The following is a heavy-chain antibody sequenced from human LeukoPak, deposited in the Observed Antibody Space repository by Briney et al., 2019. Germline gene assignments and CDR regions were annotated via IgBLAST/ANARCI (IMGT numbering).Heavy chain of an antibody. CDR1: GYTFTSYG. CDR2: ISAYNGNT. D-gene: IGHD6-13*01. V-gene: IGHV1-18*01. Sequence: WASVKVSCKASGYTFTSYGISWVRQAPGQGLEWMGWISAYNGNTNYAQKLQGRVTMTTDTSTSTAYMELRSLRSDDTAVYYCARCPPGSSWYGGSYYYYYMDVWGKGTTVTVSS. CDR3: ARCPPGSSWYGGSYYYYYMDV. J-gene: IGHJ6*03.